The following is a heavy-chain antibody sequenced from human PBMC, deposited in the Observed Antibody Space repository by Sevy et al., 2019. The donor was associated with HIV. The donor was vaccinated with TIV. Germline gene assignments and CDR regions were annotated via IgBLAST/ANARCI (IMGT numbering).Heavy chain of an antibody. D-gene: IGHD3-22*01. V-gene: IGHV3-23*01. CDR3: AKEGFGYNYDSSGNLDY. CDR1: GFTFSSYD. J-gene: IGHJ4*02. CDR2: ISGSGGST. Sequence: GGSLRLSCGVSGFTFSSYDMSWVRQAPGKGLEWVSGISGSGGSTYYADSVKGRFTISRDNSKNTLYLQMTSLRAEDTAVYYCAKEGFGYNYDSSGNLDYWGQGTLVTVSS.